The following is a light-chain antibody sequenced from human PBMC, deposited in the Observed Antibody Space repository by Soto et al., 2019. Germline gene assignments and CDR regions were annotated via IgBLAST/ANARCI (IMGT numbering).Light chain of an antibody. CDR3: LQYVSSPWT. CDR1: QTVGGRY. J-gene: IGKJ1*01. Sequence: EIVLTQSAATLSLSLGERATLSCRASQTVGGRYLAWFQQKPGQTPRLLFFGVSPRAAGVPDSFSGSGFGTDFSFTFNRLEPEDFAVYYCLQYVSSPWTFGQGTKVDIK. V-gene: IGKV3-20*01. CDR2: GVS.